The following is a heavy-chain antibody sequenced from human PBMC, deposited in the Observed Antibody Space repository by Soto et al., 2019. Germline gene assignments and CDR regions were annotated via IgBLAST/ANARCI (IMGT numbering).Heavy chain of an antibody. CDR1: GYSFTSYW. J-gene: IGHJ6*02. Sequence: GESLKISCKGSGYSFTSYWIGWVPQMPGKGLEWMGIIYPGDSDTRYSPSFQGQVTISADKSISTAYLQWSSLKASDTAMYYCARQGEAGYSSSWYGGPYSYYGMDVWGQGTTVTVSS. V-gene: IGHV5-51*01. CDR3: ARQGEAGYSSSWYGGPYSYYGMDV. CDR2: IYPGDSDT. D-gene: IGHD6-13*01.